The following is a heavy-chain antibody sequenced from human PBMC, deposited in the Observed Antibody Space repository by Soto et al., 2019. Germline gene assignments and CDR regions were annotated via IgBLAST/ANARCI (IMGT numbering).Heavy chain of an antibody. Sequence: EVQLAESGGGMVQPGGSLRLSCVASGFTCSSYDMHWVRQAPGKGLEYVSSISSNGGTTYYGNSVKVRFTISRDNSKNILYLQMGSLRAEDMAVYYCVRRVSGNYDYWGQGTLGTVSS. CDR3: VRRVSGNYDY. CDR1: GFTCSSYD. D-gene: IGHD1-7*01. J-gene: IGHJ4*02. CDR2: ISSNGGTT. V-gene: IGHV3-64*01.